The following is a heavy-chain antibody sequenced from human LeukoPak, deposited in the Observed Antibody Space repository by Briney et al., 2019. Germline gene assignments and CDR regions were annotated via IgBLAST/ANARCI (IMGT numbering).Heavy chain of an antibody. CDR2: IYYSGST. V-gene: IGHV4-31*03. CDR3: ARASTSYYYDSSGYSGSPLVLTLDPPRQVDI. CDR1: GGSISSGGYY. J-gene: IGHJ3*02. Sequence: PSQTLSLTCTVSGGSISSGGYYWSWIRQHPGKGLEWIGYIYYSGSTYYNPSLKSRVTISVDTSKNQFSLKLSSVTAADTAVYYCARASTSYYYDSSGYSGSPLVLTLDPPRQVDIRGQGTMVTVSS. D-gene: IGHD3-22*01.